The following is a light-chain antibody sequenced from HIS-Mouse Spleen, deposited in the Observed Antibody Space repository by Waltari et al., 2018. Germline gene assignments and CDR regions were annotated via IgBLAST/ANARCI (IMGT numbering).Light chain of an antibody. J-gene: IGLJ2*01. CDR3: QAWDSSYSV. Sequence: SYELTQPPSVSVSPGQTASITCTGDNLGDKYACWSPQRPGQSPVLVIYQDSKRPSGIPERFSGSNSGNTATLTISGTQAMDEADYYCQAWDSSYSVFGGGTKLTVL. CDR2: QDS. V-gene: IGLV3-1*01. CDR1: NLGDKY.